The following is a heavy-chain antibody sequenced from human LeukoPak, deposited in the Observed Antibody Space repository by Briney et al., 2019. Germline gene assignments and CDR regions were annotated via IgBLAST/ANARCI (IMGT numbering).Heavy chain of an antibody. Sequence: PGGSLRLSCAASGFTFSSYDMHWVRQATGRGLEWVSAIGTAGDTYYPGSVKGRFTISRENAKNSLYLQMNSLRAEDTAVYYCAKDNGGNSGWYFDLWGRGTLVTVSS. CDR2: IGTAGDT. J-gene: IGHJ2*01. CDR1: GFTFSSYD. CDR3: AKDNGGNSGWYFDL. D-gene: IGHD4-23*01. V-gene: IGHV3-13*01.